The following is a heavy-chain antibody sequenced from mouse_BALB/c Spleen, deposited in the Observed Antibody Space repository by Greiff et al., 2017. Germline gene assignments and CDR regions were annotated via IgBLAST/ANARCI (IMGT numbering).Heavy chain of an antibody. Sequence: VQLQQSGAELVRSGASVKLSCTASGFNIKDYYMHWVKQRPEQGLEWIGWIDPENGDTEYAPKFQGKATMTADTSSNTAYLQLSSLTSEDTAVYYCARDRYDEMDYWGQGTSVTVSS. J-gene: IGHJ4*01. CDR1: GFNIKDYY. D-gene: IGHD2-14*01. CDR2: IDPENGDT. V-gene: IGHV14-4*02. CDR3: ARDRYDEMDY.